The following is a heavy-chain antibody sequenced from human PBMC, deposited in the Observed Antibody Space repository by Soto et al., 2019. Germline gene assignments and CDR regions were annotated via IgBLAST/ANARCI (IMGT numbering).Heavy chain of an antibody. D-gene: IGHD3-9*01. CDR2: IYYSGST. CDR3: ARGRYFDWPDQNWFDP. Sequence: SETLSLTCTVSGGSISSYYWSWIRQPPGKGLEWIGYIYYSGSTNYNPSLKSRVTISVDTSKNQFSLKLSSVTAADTAVYYCARGRYFDWPDQNWFDPWGQGTLVTVSS. V-gene: IGHV4-59*01. CDR1: GGSISSYY. J-gene: IGHJ5*02.